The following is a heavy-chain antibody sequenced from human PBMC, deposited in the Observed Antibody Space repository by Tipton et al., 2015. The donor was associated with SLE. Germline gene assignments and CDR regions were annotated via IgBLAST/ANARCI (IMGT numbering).Heavy chain of an antibody. J-gene: IGHJ4*02. V-gene: IGHV4-59*01. Sequence: TLSLTCTVSGGSISTYYWNWIRQTPGTGLEWIGNIYYSGSTNYNPSLKSRVTISVDTPKNQFSLKVRSVTAADTAIYYCARAQGYNFAYDYFNYWGQGTLVTVSS. D-gene: IGHD5-18*01. CDR3: ARAQGYNFAYDYFNY. CDR2: IYYSGST. CDR1: GGSISTYY.